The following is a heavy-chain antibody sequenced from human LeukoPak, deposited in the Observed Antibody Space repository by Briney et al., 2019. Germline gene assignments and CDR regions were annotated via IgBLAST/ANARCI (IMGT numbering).Heavy chain of an antibody. V-gene: IGHV1-3*01. CDR2: ITAGNGNT. CDR1: GYTFTNYA. J-gene: IGHJ1*01. Sequence: GASVKVSCKASGYTFTNYAMQWVRQAPGQRPEWMGWITAGNGNTKYSQKFQGRVTITRDTSSSIAYMELSSLRSEDTAMYYCARGNYGDYVWPEYFQHCGQGPLVTVSS. D-gene: IGHD4-17*01. CDR3: ARGNYGDYVWPEYFQH.